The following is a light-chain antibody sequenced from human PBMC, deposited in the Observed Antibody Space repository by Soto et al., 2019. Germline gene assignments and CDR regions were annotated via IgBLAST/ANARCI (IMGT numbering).Light chain of an antibody. CDR3: QQHSDWPLT. CDR1: QSVSSN. CDR2: DAS. J-gene: IGKJ4*01. V-gene: IGKV3-11*01. Sequence: EIVLKQSPATLSLSPVERATLSCRASQSVSSNLGWYQQHPGQAPRLLIFDASNRATGIPARFSGSGSGTDFTLTISSLEPEDFAVYYCQQHSDWPLTCGGGTKVDIK.